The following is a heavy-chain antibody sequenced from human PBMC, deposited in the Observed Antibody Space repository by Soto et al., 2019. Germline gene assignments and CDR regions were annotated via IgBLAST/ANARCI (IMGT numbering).Heavy chain of an antibody. CDR3: VTTGHCSGTRCYEFRDYYYGMDV. Sequence: GGSLRLSCAASGFTFTRYSMNWVRQAPGKGLEWVSSISSTTNYIYYGDSMKGRFTISRDNAKNSLYLQMTSLRPEDTAVYYCVTTGHCSGTRCYEFRDYYYGMDVWGQGTTVTVSS. V-gene: IGHV3-21*06. J-gene: IGHJ6*02. CDR2: ISSTTNYI. CDR1: GFTFTRYS. D-gene: IGHD2-2*01.